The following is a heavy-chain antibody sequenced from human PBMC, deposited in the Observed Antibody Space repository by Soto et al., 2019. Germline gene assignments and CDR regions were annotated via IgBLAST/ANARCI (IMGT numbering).Heavy chain of an antibody. Sequence: QVHLVQSGAEVTKPGASVKVSCRPFGYTFTAFYIHCGRQAPRQGLEWMGWVDPNSGESREARNFQGRVTMTRDTSTSTVYMELRWLRADDTAVYYCARDNYGPLDYWGHGTRVTLS. CDR1: GYTFTAFY. J-gene: IGHJ4*01. CDR2: VDPNSGES. CDR3: ARDNYGPLDY. V-gene: IGHV1-2*02. D-gene: IGHD3-10*01.